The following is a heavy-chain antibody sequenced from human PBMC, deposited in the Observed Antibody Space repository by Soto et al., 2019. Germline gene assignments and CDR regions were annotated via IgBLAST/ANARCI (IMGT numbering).Heavy chain of an antibody. J-gene: IGHJ4*02. CDR2: IYHSGST. V-gene: IGHV4-38-2*02. Sequence: PSETLSLTCTVSSSPINSRYYWGWIRQTPGKGLEWVASIYHSGSTHYNPSLKSRATISVDTSNNQFSLRLSSVTAADTAIYYCASKTSGRKFDYWGQGTQVTVSS. CDR3: ASKTSGRKFDY. CDR1: SSPINSRYY. D-gene: IGHD6-19*01.